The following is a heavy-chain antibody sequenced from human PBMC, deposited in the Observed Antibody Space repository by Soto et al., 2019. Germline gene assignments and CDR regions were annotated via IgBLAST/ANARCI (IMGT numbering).Heavy chain of an antibody. J-gene: IGHJ3*02. Sequence: QLQMQESGPGLVKPSETLSLTCTVSGGSVSSSSHYWAWIRQPPGKGLEWIGSIYYDGSTHYYPSRGSRVTTSADMSKNQFSLRLNSVTAADTAVYYCARPYYDSSGYWGAMDIWGQGTMVTVSS. D-gene: IGHD3-22*01. V-gene: IGHV4-39*01. CDR1: GGSVSSSSHY. CDR3: ARPYYDSSGYWGAMDI. CDR2: IYYDGST.